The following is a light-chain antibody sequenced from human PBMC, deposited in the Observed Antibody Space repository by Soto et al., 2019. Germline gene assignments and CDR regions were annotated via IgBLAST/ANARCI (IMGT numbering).Light chain of an antibody. Sequence: DIQMTQSPSSLSASVGDRVTITCRATQSVANYLNWYQQKPGKAPKLLICVASTLQSGVPSRFSGRGSGTHFTLTSSSLQPEDSATYHCQQSSSTPFTFGGGTKVEI. V-gene: IGKV1-39*01. J-gene: IGKJ4*01. CDR1: QSVANY. CDR3: QQSSSTPFT. CDR2: VAS.